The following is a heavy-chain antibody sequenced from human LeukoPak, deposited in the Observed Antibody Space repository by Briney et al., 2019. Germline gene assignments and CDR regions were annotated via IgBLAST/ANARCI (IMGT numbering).Heavy chain of an antibody. V-gene: IGHV3-30*04. CDR2: ISYDGSSK. D-gene: IGHD5-18*01. Sequence: GGSLRLSCAASGFTFSSYAMHWVRQAPGKGLEWVAVISYDGSSKYYADSVKGRFTISRDNSKNTLYLQMSSLRAEDTAVYYCARVRDTAMVMDAFDIWGQGTMVTVSS. CDR3: ARVRDTAMVMDAFDI. CDR1: GFTFSSYA. J-gene: IGHJ3*02.